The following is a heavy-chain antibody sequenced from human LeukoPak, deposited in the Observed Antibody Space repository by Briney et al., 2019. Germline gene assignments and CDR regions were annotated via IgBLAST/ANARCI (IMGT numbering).Heavy chain of an antibody. V-gene: IGHV4-34*01. CDR1: GFTFKNAW. CDR3: ARRICRGGSCYSIDY. J-gene: IGHJ4*02. CDR2: INHSGST. Sequence: GSLRLSCAASGFTFKNAWMSWVRQPPGKGLEWIGEINHSGSTNYNPSLKSRVTISVDTSKNQFSLKLSSVTAADTAVYYCARRICRGGSCYSIDYWGQGTLVTVSS. D-gene: IGHD2-15*01.